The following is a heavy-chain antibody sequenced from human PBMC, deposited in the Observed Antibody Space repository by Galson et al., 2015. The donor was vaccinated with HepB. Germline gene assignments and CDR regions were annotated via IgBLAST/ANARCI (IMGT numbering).Heavy chain of an antibody. CDR2: INTNTGNP. CDR1: GYTFNKYA. CDR3: AREIINYGSQGWFDP. J-gene: IGHJ5*02. D-gene: IGHD4-17*01. V-gene: IGHV7-4-1*02. Sequence: SVKVYCKASGYTFNKYALNWVRQAPGQGLEWMGWINTNTGNPTYAQAFKGRFVISLDTSVSTTYLQISSLKVEDTAVYYCAREIINYGSQGWFDPWGQGTLVTVSS.